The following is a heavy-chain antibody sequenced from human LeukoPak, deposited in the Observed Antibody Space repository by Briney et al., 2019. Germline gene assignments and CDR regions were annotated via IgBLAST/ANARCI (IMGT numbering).Heavy chain of an antibody. CDR3: ARVASGYSSSWGFFYY. D-gene: IGHD6-13*01. CDR1: GFTFSSYG. CDR2: IWYDGSNK. J-gene: IGHJ4*02. Sequence: GRSLRLSCAASGFTFSSYGMHWVRQAPGKGLEWVAVIWYDGSNKYYADSVKGRFTISRDNSKNTLYLQMNSLRAEDTAVYYCARVASGYSSSWGFFYYWGQGTLVTVSS. V-gene: IGHV3-33*01.